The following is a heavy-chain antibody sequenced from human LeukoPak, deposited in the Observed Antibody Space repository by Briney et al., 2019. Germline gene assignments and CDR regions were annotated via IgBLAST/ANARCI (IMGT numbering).Heavy chain of an antibody. CDR2: ISSSSSYI. CDR1: GFTFSSYS. Sequence: PGGSLRLSCAASGFTFSSYSMNWVRQAPGKGLEWVSSISSSSSYIYYADSVKGRFTISRDNAKNSLYLQMNSLRAGDTAVYYCASVVPAAGDDYYYGMDVWGKGTTVTVSS. CDR3: ASVVPAAGDDYYYGMDV. J-gene: IGHJ6*04. V-gene: IGHV3-21*01. D-gene: IGHD2-2*01.